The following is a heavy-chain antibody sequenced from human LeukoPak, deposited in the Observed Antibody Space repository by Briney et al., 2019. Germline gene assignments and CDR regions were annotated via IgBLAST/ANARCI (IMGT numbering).Heavy chain of an antibody. V-gene: IGHV1-46*01. J-gene: IGHJ4*02. CDR3: ARVSYCSSTSCYDVPFDY. Sequence: ASVKVSCKASGYTFTSYYMHWVRQAPGQGLEWMGIINPSGGSTSYAQKFQGRVTMTRETSTSTVYMELSSMRSEDTAVYYCARVSYCSSTSCYDVPFDYWGQGPLVTVSS. CDR2: INPSGGST. CDR1: GYTFTSYY. D-gene: IGHD2-2*01.